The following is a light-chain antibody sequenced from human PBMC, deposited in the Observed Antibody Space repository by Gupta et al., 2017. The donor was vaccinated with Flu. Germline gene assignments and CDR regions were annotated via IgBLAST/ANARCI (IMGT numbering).Light chain of an antibody. Sequence: DIQMTQSPSSLSASVGDRVTITCRASQSISSYLNWYQQKPGKAPKLLIYAASSLQSGVPSRFSGSGSGTDFTLTISSLQPEDFANYYWQQSYSTPTFGRGTXVEIK. V-gene: IGKV1-39*01. CDR1: QSISSY. CDR2: AAS. J-gene: IGKJ1*01. CDR3: QQSYSTPT.